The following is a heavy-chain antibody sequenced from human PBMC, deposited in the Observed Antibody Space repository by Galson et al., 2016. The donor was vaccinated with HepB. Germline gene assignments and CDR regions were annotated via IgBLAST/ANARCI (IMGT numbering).Heavy chain of an antibody. CDR2: INANNGDT. J-gene: IGHJ4*02. V-gene: IGHV1-18*04. CDR1: GYSLTTYG. CDR3: ARMLLEAEIQNDHSRHFDY. Sequence: SVKVSCKASGYSLTTYGFTWLRQAPGQGLEWMGWINANNGDTNYAQKLQGRFTMTTDTSTSTSYMELRSLRSDDTAVYYCARMLLEAEIQNDHSRHFDYWGQGTLVTVSS. D-gene: IGHD3-16*01.